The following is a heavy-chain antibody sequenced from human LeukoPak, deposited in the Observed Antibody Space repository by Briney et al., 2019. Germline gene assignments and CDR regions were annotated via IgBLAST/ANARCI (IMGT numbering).Heavy chain of an antibody. Sequence: PGGSLSLSCAASGFTFSSSWMHWVCQAPEKGLEWVADIKCDGSEKYYVDSVKGRLTISRDNAKNSLYLQMNSLRAEDTAVYYCARESIAVAGAPFDYWGQGTLVTVSS. CDR2: IKCDGSEK. V-gene: IGHV3-52*01. CDR3: ARESIAVAGAPFDY. D-gene: IGHD6-19*01. CDR1: GFTFSSSW. J-gene: IGHJ4*02.